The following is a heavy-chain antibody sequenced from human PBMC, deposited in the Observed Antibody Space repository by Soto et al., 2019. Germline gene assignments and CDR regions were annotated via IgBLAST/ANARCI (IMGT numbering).Heavy chain of an antibody. CDR2: VSYSGST. D-gene: IGHD1-20*01. CDR3: AGFNSFLHTLDV. Sequence: SETLSLTCTVSGGSISSSGSCWGWIRQPPGKGLEWTATVSYSGSTDYDPSLKSRVSISADTSKNQFSLRLSSVTAADPAVYYCAGFNSFLHTLDVWGQGTTVTVSS. V-gene: IGHV4-39*01. J-gene: IGHJ6*02. CDR1: GGSISSSGSC.